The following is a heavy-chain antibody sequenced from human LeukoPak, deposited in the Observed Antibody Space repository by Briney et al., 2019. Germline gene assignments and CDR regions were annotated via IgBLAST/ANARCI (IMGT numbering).Heavy chain of an antibody. Sequence: PGGSLRLSCATSGFNIDRYTIHWVRQAPGKGLEWVSLAGWAGGTTFYSDSVRGRFTISRDSGRKSVYLQMNSLTTDDTAFYFCAKELDTMFFDYWGQGALVTVSS. CDR1: GFNIDRYT. CDR2: AGWAGGTT. D-gene: IGHD3-10*02. J-gene: IGHJ4*02. CDR3: AKELDTMFFDY. V-gene: IGHV3-43*01.